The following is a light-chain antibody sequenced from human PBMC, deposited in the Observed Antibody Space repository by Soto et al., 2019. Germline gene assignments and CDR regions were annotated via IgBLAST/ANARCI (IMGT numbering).Light chain of an antibody. CDR3: QQYGNSPIT. Sequence: EMVLTQSPATLSVSPGERVTLSCRASESVSSNLAWFQQKPGQAPRLLIFAASTRATGIPARFSGSGSGTDFTLTISRLEPEDFAVYYCQQYGNSPITFGQGTRLEI. J-gene: IGKJ5*01. CDR1: ESVSSN. V-gene: IGKV3-15*01. CDR2: AAS.